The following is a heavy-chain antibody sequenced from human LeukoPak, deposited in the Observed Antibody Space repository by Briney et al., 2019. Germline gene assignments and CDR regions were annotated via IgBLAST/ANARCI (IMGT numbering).Heavy chain of an antibody. V-gene: IGHV3-23*01. CDR1: GFPFSSYA. D-gene: IGHD5-12*01. J-gene: IGHJ4*02. CDR2: IIGSVAST. Sequence: GSLRLSCAASGFPFSSYAISLGRQTPGKGLEWVSHIIGSVASTYYADSVKGRFTISRDNTKNTLYLQMNSLRADDTAVYFCAKGGYDYVEVGYFDYWGQGTVVTVSS. CDR3: AKGGYDYVEVGYFDY.